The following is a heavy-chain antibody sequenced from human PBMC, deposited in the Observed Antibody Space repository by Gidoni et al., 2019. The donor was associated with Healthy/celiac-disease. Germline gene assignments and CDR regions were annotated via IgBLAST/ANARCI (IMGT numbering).Heavy chain of an antibody. CDR2: ISSSSSTI. J-gene: IGHJ3*02. CDR3: ARDIVVDAFDI. D-gene: IGHD2-21*01. Sequence: EVQLVESGGGLVQPGGSLRLSCAASGFTFSSYSMNWVRQAPGKGLEWVSYISSSSSTIYYADSVKGRFTISRDNAKNSLYLQMNSLRAEDTAVYYCARDIVVDAFDIWGQGTMVTVSS. CDR1: GFTFSSYS. V-gene: IGHV3-48*01.